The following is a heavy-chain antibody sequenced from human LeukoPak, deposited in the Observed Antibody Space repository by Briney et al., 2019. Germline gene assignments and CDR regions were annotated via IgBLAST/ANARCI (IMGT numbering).Heavy chain of an antibody. CDR3: ARETTMVRGAGYYYYYMDV. Sequence: SQTLSLTCAISGDSVSSNSAAWNCIRQSPSRGLEWLGRTYYRSKWYNDYAVSVKSRITINPDTSKNQFSLQLNSVTPEDTAVYYCARETTMVRGAGYYYYYMDVWGKGTTVTISS. J-gene: IGHJ6*03. V-gene: IGHV6-1*01. CDR1: GDSVSSNSAA. D-gene: IGHD3-10*01. CDR2: TYYRSKWYN.